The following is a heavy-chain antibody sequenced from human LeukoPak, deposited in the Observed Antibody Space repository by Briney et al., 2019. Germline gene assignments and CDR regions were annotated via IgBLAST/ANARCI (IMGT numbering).Heavy chain of an antibody. V-gene: IGHV4-39*01. Sequence: SETLSLTCTVSGGSISSSSYYWGWIRQPPGRGLEWIGSIYYSGSTYYNPSLKSRVTISVDTSKNQFSLKLSSVTAADTAVYYCARLRTTVTTRWFDPWGQGTLVTVSS. CDR1: GGSISSSSYY. CDR3: ARLRTTVTTRWFDP. D-gene: IGHD4-17*01. CDR2: IYYSGST. J-gene: IGHJ5*02.